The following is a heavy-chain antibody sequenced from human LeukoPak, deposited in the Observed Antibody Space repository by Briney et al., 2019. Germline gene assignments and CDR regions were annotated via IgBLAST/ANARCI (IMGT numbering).Heavy chain of an antibody. V-gene: IGHV4-39*01. CDR1: GGSISGSGYY. Sequence: PSETLSLTCSVSGGSISGSGYYWAWIRQPPGKGLEWIGSIYYIGSTHYNSSLKSRVTMSVDTSKNQFSLKLSSVTAADTAVYYCASPLGGFDNWGQGTLVTVSS. CDR2: IYYIGST. J-gene: IGHJ4*02. CDR3: ASPLGGFDN. D-gene: IGHD3-16*01.